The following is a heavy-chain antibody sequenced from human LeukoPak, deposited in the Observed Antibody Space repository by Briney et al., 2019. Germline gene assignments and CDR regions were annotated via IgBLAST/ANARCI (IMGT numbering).Heavy chain of an antibody. Sequence: ASVKVSCKASGYTFTSYAMNWVRQAPGQGLEWMGWINTNTGSPTYAQGFTGRLVLPLDTPVSTAYLQISSLKAEDTAVYYCAITYYYGSGSYRTDDAFDIWGQGTMVTVSS. V-gene: IGHV7-4-1*02. CDR3: AITYYYGSGSYRTDDAFDI. CDR1: GYTFTSYA. D-gene: IGHD3-10*01. CDR2: INTNTGSP. J-gene: IGHJ3*02.